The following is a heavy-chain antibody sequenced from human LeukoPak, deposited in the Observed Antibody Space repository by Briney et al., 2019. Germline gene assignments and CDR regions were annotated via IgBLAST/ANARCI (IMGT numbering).Heavy chain of an antibody. J-gene: IGHJ4*02. V-gene: IGHV3-30*02. CDR2: IRADGSNK. CDR3: DCSSATCYAAGDY. Sequence: GGSLRLSCAASGFTFNNYAMHWVRQAPGKGLEWVAFIRADGSNKYYADSVKGRFTISRDNSKNTLYLQMNSLRAEDTAIYYCDCSSATCYAAGDYWGQGTLVTVSS. CDR1: GFTFNNYA. D-gene: IGHD2-2*01.